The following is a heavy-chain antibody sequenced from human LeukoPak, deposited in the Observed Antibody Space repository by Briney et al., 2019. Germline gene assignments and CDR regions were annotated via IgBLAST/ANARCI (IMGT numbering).Heavy chain of an antibody. J-gene: IGHJ4*02. V-gene: IGHV3-66*02. CDR3: ARDGDYGDLGSFDY. CDR1: GFTVSSNY. Sequence: QPGGSLRLSCAASGFTVSSNYMSWVRQAPGKGREWVSVIYSGGSTYYADSVKGRFTISRDNSKNTLYLQMNSLRAEDTAVYYCARDGDYGDLGSFDYWGQGTLVTVSS. CDR2: IYSGGST. D-gene: IGHD4-17*01.